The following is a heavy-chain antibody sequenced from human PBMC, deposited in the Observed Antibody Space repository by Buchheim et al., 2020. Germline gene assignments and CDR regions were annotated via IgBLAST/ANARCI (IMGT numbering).Heavy chain of an antibody. Sequence: QLQLQESGSGLVKPSQTLSLTCAVSGGSISSGGYSWSWIRQPPGKGPEWIGYIYHSGSTYYNPSLKSRVTISVDRSKNQFSLKLSPVTAADTAVYYCARESYYDSSGYYLDYWGQGTL. CDR1: GGSISSGGYS. CDR3: ARESYYDSSGYYLDY. D-gene: IGHD3-22*01. J-gene: IGHJ4*02. V-gene: IGHV4-30-2*01. CDR2: IYHSGST.